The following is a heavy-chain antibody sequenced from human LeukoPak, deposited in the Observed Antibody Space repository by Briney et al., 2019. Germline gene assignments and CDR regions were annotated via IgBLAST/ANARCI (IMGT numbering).Heavy chain of an antibody. CDR2: IYTSGST. J-gene: IGHJ4*02. Sequence: SETLSLTCTVSGGSISSYYWSWIRQPAGKGLEWIGRIYTSGSTNYNPSLKSRVTMSVDTSKNQFSLKLSSVTAADTAVYYCARVVGGDYDFWSGYLFPYYFDYWGQGTLVTVSS. CDR3: ARVVGGDYDFWSGYLFPYYFDY. D-gene: IGHD3-3*01. V-gene: IGHV4-4*07. CDR1: GGSISSYY.